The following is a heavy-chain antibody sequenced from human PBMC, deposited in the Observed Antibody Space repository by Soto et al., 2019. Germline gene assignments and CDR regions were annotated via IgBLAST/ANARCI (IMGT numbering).Heavy chain of an antibody. Sequence: QAQLVQSGAEVKKPGSSVKVSCKASGGTFSTYIISWVRQAPGQGLEWMGRIIPILGIANCAQNFQGRVTSTADKSTSTAYMELSSLRSEDTAVYYCAREDYYGSGSYYNNDAFAIWGQGTMVTVSP. CDR2: IIPILGIA. CDR1: GGTFSTYI. V-gene: IGHV1-69*08. CDR3: AREDYYGSGSYYNNDAFAI. J-gene: IGHJ3*02. D-gene: IGHD3-10*01.